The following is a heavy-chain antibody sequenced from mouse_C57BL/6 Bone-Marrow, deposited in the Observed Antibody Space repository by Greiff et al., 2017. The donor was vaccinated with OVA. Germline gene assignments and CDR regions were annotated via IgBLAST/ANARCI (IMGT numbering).Heavy chain of an antibody. CDR3: ARHLLYAMDY. V-gene: IGHV5-15*01. CDR1: GFTFSDYG. Sequence: EVKLMESGGGLVQPGGSLKLSCAASGFTFSDYGMAWVRQAPRKGPEWVAFLSNLAYSIYYADTVTGRFTISRENAKNTLYLEMSSLRSEDTAMYYCARHLLYAMDYWGQGTSVTVSS. CDR2: LSNLAYSI. J-gene: IGHJ4*01. D-gene: IGHD2-1*01.